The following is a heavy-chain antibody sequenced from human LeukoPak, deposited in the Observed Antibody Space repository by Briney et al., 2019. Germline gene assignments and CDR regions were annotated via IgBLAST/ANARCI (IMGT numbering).Heavy chain of an antibody. CDR3: ARESSGAFDI. Sequence: PGGSLRLSCAASGFTFSSYSMNWVRQAPGKGLEWVSSISGSSSYIYYADSVKGRFTISRDNAKNSLYLQMNSLRAEDTAVYYCARESSGAFDIWGQGTMVTVS. V-gene: IGHV3-21*01. CDR2: ISGSSSYI. CDR1: GFTFSSYS. J-gene: IGHJ3*02. D-gene: IGHD3-10*01.